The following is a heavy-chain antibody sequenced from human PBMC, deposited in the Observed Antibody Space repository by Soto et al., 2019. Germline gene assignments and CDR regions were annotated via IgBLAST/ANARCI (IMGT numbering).Heavy chain of an antibody. CDR2: IYPGDSDT. CDR3: ARLVNYYFGMDV. Sequence: GESLKISCKASDTTHWIGWVRQKPGKGLEWMGIIYPGDSDTKYSPSFQGQVTISVDKSISTAYLHWSSLKASDTATYYCARLVNYYFGMDVWGLGPTVTVSS. CDR1: DTTHW. J-gene: IGHJ6*02. V-gene: IGHV5-51*01.